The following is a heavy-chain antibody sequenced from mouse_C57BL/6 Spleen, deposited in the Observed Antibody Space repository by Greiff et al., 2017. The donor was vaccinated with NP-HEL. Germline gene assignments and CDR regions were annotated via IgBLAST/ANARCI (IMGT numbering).Heavy chain of an antibody. D-gene: IGHD1-1*01. J-gene: IGHJ1*03. V-gene: IGHV5-17*01. CDR3: AREDTVVATRYFDV. Sequence: EVQRVESGGGLVKPGGSLKLSCAASGFTFSDYGMHWVRQAPEKGLEWVAYISSGSSTIYYADTVKGRFTISRDNAKNTLFLQMTSLRSEDTAMYYCAREDTVVATRYFDVWGTGTTVTVSS. CDR1: GFTFSDYG. CDR2: ISSGSSTI.